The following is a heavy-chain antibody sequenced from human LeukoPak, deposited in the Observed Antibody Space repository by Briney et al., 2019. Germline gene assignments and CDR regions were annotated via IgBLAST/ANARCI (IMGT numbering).Heavy chain of an antibody. D-gene: IGHD2-15*01. CDR3: AREVVSTPSYFDS. CDR2: FYRGDST. J-gene: IGHJ4*02. V-gene: IGHV3-53*01. CDR1: GFTVSSSY. Sequence: PGGSLRLSCAASGFTVSSSYMYWVRQAPGKGLEWVSFFYRGDSTYYAESVWGRFTISRDNSKNTLYLLMNSLIPEDTAVYYCAREVVSTPSYFDSWGQGTLVTVSS.